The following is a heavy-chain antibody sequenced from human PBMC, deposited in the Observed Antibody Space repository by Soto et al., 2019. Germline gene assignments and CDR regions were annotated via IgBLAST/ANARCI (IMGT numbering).Heavy chain of an antibody. CDR3: ARDRVAGSGSYYFDY. CDR2: IYYSGST. CDR1: GGSVSSGSYY. J-gene: IGHJ4*02. D-gene: IGHD3-10*01. Sequence: SETLSLTCTVSGGSVSSGSYYWSWIRQPPGKGLEWIGYIYYSGSTNYNPSLKSRVTISVDTSKNQFSLKLSSVTAADTAVYYCARDRVAGSGSYYFDYWGQGTLVTVSS. V-gene: IGHV4-61*01.